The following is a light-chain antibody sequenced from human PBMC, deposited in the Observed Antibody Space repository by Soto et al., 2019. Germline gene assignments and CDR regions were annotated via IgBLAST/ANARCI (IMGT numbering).Light chain of an antibody. V-gene: IGKV3-11*01. J-gene: IGKJ2*01. Sequence: EIVLTQSPATLSLSPGERATLSCRASQSVSSYLAWYQQKPGQAPRLLIYDASNRATGIPARFSGSGSGTDFTRTISSLEPEDFPVYYCQQRSNWPPYTFGQGTKLEIK. CDR2: DAS. CDR3: QQRSNWPPYT. CDR1: QSVSSY.